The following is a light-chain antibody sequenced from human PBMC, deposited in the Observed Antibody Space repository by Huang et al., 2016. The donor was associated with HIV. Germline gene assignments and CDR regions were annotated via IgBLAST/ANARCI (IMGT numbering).Light chain of an antibody. CDR2: RAS. J-gene: IGKJ2*01. CDR3: QQYNNWPPGSYT. CDR1: QSVGSN. V-gene: IGKV3-15*01. Sequence: EIVMTQSPATLSVSPGERATLSCRASQSVGSNLAWYQQKPGQAPRLLIYRASTRATGITARFSGSGSGTEFTLTISSLQSEDFAVYYCQQYNNWPPGSYTFGQGTKLEIK.